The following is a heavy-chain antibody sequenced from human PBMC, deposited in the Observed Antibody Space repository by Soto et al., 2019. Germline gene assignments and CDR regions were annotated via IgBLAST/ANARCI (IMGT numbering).Heavy chain of an antibody. CDR3: ARGTPTPGRDY. CDR2: IGQDGSEK. J-gene: IGHJ4*02. Sequence: EVQLVESGGGLVQPGGSLRLACVASGFTFRNYWMNWVRQAPGKGLEWVVNIGQDGSEKYYVDSVKGRFTVSRDNAKKSLYVQMASRRAADRAVYYWARGTPTPGRDYGGKGTLVTVSS. CDR1: GFTFRNYW. V-gene: IGHV3-7*03. D-gene: IGHD1-26*01.